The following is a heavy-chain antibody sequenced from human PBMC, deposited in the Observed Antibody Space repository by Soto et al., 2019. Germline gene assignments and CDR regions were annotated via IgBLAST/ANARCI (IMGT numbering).Heavy chain of an antibody. CDR1: GGSISSGGYY. D-gene: IGHD6-19*01. Sequence: QVQLQESGPGLVKPSQTLSLTCTVSGGSISSGGYYWSWIRQHPGKGLEWIGYIYYSGSTYYNPSHKSRVTISVDTSKNQFSLKLSSVTAADTAVYYCAIDIRGWLSKGHWFDPWGQGTLVTVSS. J-gene: IGHJ5*02. CDR3: AIDIRGWLSKGHWFDP. V-gene: IGHV4-31*03. CDR2: IYYSGST.